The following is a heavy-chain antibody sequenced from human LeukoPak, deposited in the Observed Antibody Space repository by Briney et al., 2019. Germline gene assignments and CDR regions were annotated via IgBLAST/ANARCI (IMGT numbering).Heavy chain of an antibody. Sequence: PGGSLRLSCVASGFTFSNYWMSWVRQAPGKGLECVANIKEDGSEKYYVASVKGRFTISRDNAKNSLYLQMNSLRAEDTAMYYCAKRSGSYSNWGQGTLVTVSS. CDR2: IKEDGSEK. CDR1: GFTFSNYW. D-gene: IGHD1-26*01. CDR3: AKRSGSYSN. V-gene: IGHV3-7*01. J-gene: IGHJ4*02.